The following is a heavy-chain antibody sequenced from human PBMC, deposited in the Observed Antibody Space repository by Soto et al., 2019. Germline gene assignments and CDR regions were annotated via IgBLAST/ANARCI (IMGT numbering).Heavy chain of an antibody. CDR2: ISDDGSST. D-gene: IGHD1-26*01. Sequence: PGGPLTLSCASSGFTFSNHLLSWARHARGKRLGWFSAISDDGSSTHNADFLKGRFTITGDNSRDTLYGQINSLRPEDTALYYDAKFHRDTGSSFDNWGQGTQVTVPS. V-gene: IGHV3-23*01. CDR3: AKFHRDTGSSFDN. J-gene: IGHJ4*02. CDR1: GFTFSNHL.